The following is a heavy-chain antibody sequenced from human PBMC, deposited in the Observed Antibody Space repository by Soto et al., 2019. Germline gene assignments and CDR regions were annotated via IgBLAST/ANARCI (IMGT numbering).Heavy chain of an antibody. Sequence: AKCMKLARSASGFTFSSYGMHWVRQAPGKGLEWVAVIWYDGSNKYYADSVKGRFTISRDNSKNTLYLQMNSLRAEDTAVYYCARGGYYYPTYYYYYGMDVWGQGTTVTVSS. D-gene: IGHD1-26*01. V-gene: IGHV3-33*01. CDR3: ARGGYYYPTYYYYYGMDV. CDR2: IWYDGSNK. J-gene: IGHJ6*02. CDR1: GFTFSSYG.